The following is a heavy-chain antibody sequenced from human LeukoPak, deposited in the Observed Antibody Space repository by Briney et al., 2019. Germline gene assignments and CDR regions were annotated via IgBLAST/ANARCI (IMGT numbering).Heavy chain of an antibody. CDR1: GGSITSSSYY. CDR3: ARVFCSGGSCYAGLNWFDP. D-gene: IGHD2-15*01. J-gene: IGHJ5*02. Sequence: SETLSLTCTVSGGSITSSSYYWGWIRQPPGKGLEWIGTIYYSGSTYYNPSLKSRVTISVDTSKNQFSLKLSSVTAADTAVYYCARVFCSGGSCYAGLNWFDPWGQGTLVTVSP. CDR2: IYYSGST. V-gene: IGHV4-39*07.